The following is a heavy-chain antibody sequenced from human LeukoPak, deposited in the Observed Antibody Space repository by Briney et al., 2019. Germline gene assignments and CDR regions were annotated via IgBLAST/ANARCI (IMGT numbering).Heavy chain of an antibody. J-gene: IGHJ4*02. CDR3: ASGPKEFDY. V-gene: IGHV3-66*01. CDR2: IYSGGNT. Sequence: GGSLRLSCAASGFTFSTFWMGWVRQAPGKGLEWVSVIYSGGNTYYADSVKGRFTISRDTSKNTVYLQMNSLRAEDTAVYYCASGPKEFDYWGQGTMVTVSS. CDR1: GFTFSTFW.